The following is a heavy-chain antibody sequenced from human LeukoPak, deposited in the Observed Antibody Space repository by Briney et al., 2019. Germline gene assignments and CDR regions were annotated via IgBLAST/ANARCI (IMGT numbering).Heavy chain of an antibody. Sequence: GGSLRLSCVVSGLTFSNAWMTWVRQAPGKGLEWVSIISDNGGSTYYADSVKGRFTISRDNSKNTLYLQMNSLRAEDTAIYYCAKSRGIYDNSGWRTFDYWGQGTLVTVSS. J-gene: IGHJ4*02. CDR1: GLTFSNAW. CDR2: ISDNGGST. CDR3: AKSRGIYDNSGWRTFDY. V-gene: IGHV3-23*01. D-gene: IGHD6-19*01.